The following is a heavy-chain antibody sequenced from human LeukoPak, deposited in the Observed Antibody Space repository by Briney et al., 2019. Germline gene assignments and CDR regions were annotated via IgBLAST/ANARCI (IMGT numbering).Heavy chain of an antibody. CDR3: ARQAYGGQAFDI. D-gene: IGHD4-23*01. CDR2: IYYSGCT. CDR1: VDPISGYF. J-gene: IGHJ3*02. V-gene: IGHV4-59*08. Sequence: SETLFLSCTVSVDPISGYFWGWLRQPTGKGLEYIGYIYYSGCTDYHPSLKNRVTIPVDTSKNKFSLKVSSVTAADTAVYYCARQAYGGQAFDIWGQGTMVTVSS.